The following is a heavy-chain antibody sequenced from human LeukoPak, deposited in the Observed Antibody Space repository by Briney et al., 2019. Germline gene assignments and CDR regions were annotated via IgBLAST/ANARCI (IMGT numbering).Heavy chain of an antibody. Sequence: SETLSLTCTVSTGSISSYYWSWIRQPPGKALEWIGFIYYSGSTNYNPSLTSRVTISVDTSKNQFSLKLSSVTAADTAVYYCARVRSSSSLSPWYFDLWGRGTLVTVSS. J-gene: IGHJ2*01. CDR1: TGSISSYY. V-gene: IGHV4-59*01. CDR2: IYYSGST. CDR3: ARVRSSSSLSPWYFDL. D-gene: IGHD6-13*01.